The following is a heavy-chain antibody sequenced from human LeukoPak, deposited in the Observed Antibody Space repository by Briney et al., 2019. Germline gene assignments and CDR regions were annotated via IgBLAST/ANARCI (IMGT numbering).Heavy chain of an antibody. V-gene: IGHV4-61*02. Sequence: PSETLSLTCTVSGGSISSGSYYWSWIRQPAGKGLEWIGRIYTSGSTNYNPSPKSRVTISVDTSKNQFSLKLSSVTAADTAVYYCASSQKWLDLFDYWGQGTLVTVSS. D-gene: IGHD6-19*01. CDR3: ASSQKWLDLFDY. J-gene: IGHJ4*02. CDR1: GGSISSGSYY. CDR2: IYTSGST.